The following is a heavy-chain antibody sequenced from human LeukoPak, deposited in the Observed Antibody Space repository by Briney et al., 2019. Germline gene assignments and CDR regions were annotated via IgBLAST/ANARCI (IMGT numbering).Heavy chain of an antibody. Sequence: ETLSLTCSVSGGSXSGSGNYLGWIRQPPGKGLEWIGSVFYTGSTYYNPSLKSRVTMSVDTSKNQFSLKLSSVTAADTAVYYCARDISEIAAAGLDAFDIWGQGRMVTVSS. D-gene: IGHD6-13*01. CDR1: GGSXSGSGNY. CDR3: ARDISEIAAAGLDAFDI. CDR2: VFYTGST. V-gene: IGHV4-39*02. J-gene: IGHJ3*02.